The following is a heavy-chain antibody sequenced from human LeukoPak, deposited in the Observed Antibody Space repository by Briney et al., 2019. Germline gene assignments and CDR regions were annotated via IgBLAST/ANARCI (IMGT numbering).Heavy chain of an antibody. CDR3: ARQRGTADDY. D-gene: IGHD2-8*02. CDR1: GYSLTTYW. V-gene: IGHV5-51*01. Sequence: GESLKISCKESGYSLTTYWIGWVRQMPGKGLEWMGIVDPGDSQTRYSPSFQGLVTISADKSISTAYLQWSSLKASDTAMYYCARQRGTADDYWGQGTLVTVSS. CDR2: VDPGDSQT. J-gene: IGHJ4*02.